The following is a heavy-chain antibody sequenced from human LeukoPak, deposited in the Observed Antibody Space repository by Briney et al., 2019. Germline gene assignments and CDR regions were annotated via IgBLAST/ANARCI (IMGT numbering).Heavy chain of an antibody. V-gene: IGHV3-21*01. CDR1: GFTFSNYG. J-gene: IGHJ4*02. CDR2: ISSGSSYI. Sequence: GGSLRLSCAASGFTFSNYGMHWVRQAPGKGLEWVSSISSGSSYIYYADSVMGRFTISRDNAKNSLYLQMNSLRAEDTAVYYCARGIVAAGNIDFWGQGTLVTVSS. D-gene: IGHD6-13*01. CDR3: ARGIVAAGNIDF.